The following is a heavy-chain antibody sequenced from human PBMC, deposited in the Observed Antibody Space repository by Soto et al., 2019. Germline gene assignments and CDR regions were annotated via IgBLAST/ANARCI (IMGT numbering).Heavy chain of an antibody. Sequence: ASVKVSCKASGYTFTSYAMHWVRQAPGQRLEWMGWINAGNGNTKYSQKFQGRVTITRDTSASTAYMELSSLRSEDTAVYYCARLPTNSGSYVHDAFDIWGKGTMVPVSS. D-gene: IGHD1-26*01. CDR1: GYTFTSYA. J-gene: IGHJ3*02. CDR2: INAGNGNT. V-gene: IGHV1-3*01. CDR3: ARLPTNSGSYVHDAFDI.